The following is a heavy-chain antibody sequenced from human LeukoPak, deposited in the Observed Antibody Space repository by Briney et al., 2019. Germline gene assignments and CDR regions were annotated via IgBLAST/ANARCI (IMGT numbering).Heavy chain of an antibody. Sequence: SETLSLTCAVYGGSFSGYYWRCIRHPPGKGLEGIGEINYSGSTNYNPSPKSRVTISVDTSKNQSSLKLSSVSAADTAVYYCARGLGWEPHFDYWGQGTLVTASS. CDR2: INYSGST. CDR3: ARGLGWEPHFDY. J-gene: IGHJ4*02. V-gene: IGHV4-34*01. D-gene: IGHD1-26*01. CDR1: GGSFSGYY.